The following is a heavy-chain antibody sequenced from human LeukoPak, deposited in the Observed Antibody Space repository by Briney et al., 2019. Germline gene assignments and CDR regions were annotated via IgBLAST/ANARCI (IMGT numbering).Heavy chain of an antibody. J-gene: IGHJ4*02. CDR2: IRSRANNYAT. Sequence: GGSLRLSCAASGFTFSVSAIHWVRQASGKGLEWVGQIRSRANNYATSYIASVKGRFTISRDDSENTAYLQMNSLKIEDTAVYYCARGVRDSGYAVDYWGQGTLVTVSS. CDR1: GFTFSVSA. D-gene: IGHD5-12*01. V-gene: IGHV3-73*01. CDR3: ARGVRDSGYAVDY.